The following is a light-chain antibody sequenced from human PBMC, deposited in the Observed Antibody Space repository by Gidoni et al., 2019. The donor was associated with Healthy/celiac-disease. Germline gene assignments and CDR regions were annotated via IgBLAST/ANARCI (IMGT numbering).Light chain of an antibody. CDR3: SSYTSSSTLVV. Sequence: SALTQPASVSGSPGPSLTISCTGTSSDVGGYNYVSWYQQHPGKAPKLMIYDVSNRPSGVSTRFSGSKSGNTASLTISGLPAEDEADYSCSSYTSSSTLVVFGGGTKLTVL. CDR1: SSDVGGYNY. J-gene: IGLJ2*01. V-gene: IGLV2-14*01. CDR2: DVS.